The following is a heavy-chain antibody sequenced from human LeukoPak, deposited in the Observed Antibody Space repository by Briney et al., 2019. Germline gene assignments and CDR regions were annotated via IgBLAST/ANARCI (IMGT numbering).Heavy chain of an antibody. CDR3: ATEFYDFLSGESWFDP. CDR2: IDYSGRT. D-gene: IGHD3-9*01. CDR1: GDSIDSVSYY. V-gene: IGHV4-39*07. Sequence: SETLSLICSVSGDSIDSVSYYWGWIRQAPGKGPEWIASIDYSGRTFYNPSLRSRVTISVDTSNNDFSLNLTSVTAADTAVYYCATEFYDFLSGESWFDPWGQGALVTVS. J-gene: IGHJ5*02.